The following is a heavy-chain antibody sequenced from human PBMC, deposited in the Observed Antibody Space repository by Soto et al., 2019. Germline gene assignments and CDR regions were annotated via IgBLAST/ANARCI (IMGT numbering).Heavy chain of an antibody. CDR1: GGSISSGGYY. J-gene: IGHJ6*02. Sequence: QVQLQESGPGLVKPSQTLSLTCTVSGGSISSGGYYWRWIRQHPGKGLEWIGYIYYSGSTFYNLSLKSRVTISVDTSKNQFSLKLSSVTAADTAVYYCARGIPQYGMDVWGQGTTVTVSS. CDR3: ARGIPQYGMDV. V-gene: IGHV4-31*03. CDR2: IYYSGST.